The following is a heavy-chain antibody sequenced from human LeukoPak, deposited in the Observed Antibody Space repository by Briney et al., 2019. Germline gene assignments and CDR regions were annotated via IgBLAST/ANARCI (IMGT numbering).Heavy chain of an antibody. CDR1: GGSISSYY. J-gene: IGHJ4*02. Sequence: PSGTLSLTCTVSGGSISSYYWSWIRQPPGKGLEWIGYIYYSGCTNYNPSLKSRVTISVDTSKNQFSLKLSSVTAADTAVYYCARLFGGTLDYWGQGTLVTVSS. CDR3: ARLFGGTLDY. CDR2: IYYSGCT. D-gene: IGHD4-23*01. V-gene: IGHV4-59*08.